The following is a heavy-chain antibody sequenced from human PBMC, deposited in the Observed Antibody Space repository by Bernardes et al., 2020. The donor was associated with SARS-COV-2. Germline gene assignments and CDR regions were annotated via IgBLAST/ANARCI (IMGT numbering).Heavy chain of an antibody. CDR2: IYYSGST. J-gene: IGHJ6*02. Sequence: ETLSLTCTVSGGSISSYYWSWIRQPPGKGLEWIGYIYYSGSTNYNPSLKSRVTISVDTSKNQFSLKLSSVTAADTAVYYCAGGGEYYDILTGNYYYYGMDVWGQGTTVTVSS. D-gene: IGHD3-9*01. CDR3: AGGGEYYDILTGNYYYYGMDV. CDR1: GGSISSYY. V-gene: IGHV4-59*08.